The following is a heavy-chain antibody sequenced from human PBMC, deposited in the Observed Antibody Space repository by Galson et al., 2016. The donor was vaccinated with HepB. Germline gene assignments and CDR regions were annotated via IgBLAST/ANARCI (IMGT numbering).Heavy chain of an antibody. CDR1: SGSISSSRYY. V-gene: IGHV4-39*01. CDR3: ASHCGGDCYNNLADAFDI. Sequence: ETLSLTCTVSSGSISSSRYYWGWIRQPPGKGLEWIGSVYYSGTAYYDPSLKSRVSISVDTSKNQFSLRLSSVTAAGTAVYYCASHCGGDCYNNLADAFDIWGRGTMVTVSS. D-gene: IGHD2-21*01. J-gene: IGHJ3*02. CDR2: VYYSGTA.